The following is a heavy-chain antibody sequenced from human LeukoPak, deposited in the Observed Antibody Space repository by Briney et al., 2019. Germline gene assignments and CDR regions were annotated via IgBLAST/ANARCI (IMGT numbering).Heavy chain of an antibody. J-gene: IGHJ4*02. CDR2: IKQDGSEE. CDR3: ARWAGVTDY. D-gene: IGHD5-18*01. V-gene: IGHV3-7*01. Sequence: GGSLRLSCAASGFTITNYWMSWVRQAPGKGPEWVANIKQDGSEEYYADSVKGRLTISRDNGKNSLNLQMNSLRAEDTAVYYCARWAGVTDYWGQGTLVTVSS. CDR1: GFTITNYW.